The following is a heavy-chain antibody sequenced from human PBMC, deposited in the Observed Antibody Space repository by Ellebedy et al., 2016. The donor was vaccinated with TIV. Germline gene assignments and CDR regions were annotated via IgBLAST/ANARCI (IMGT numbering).Heavy chain of an antibody. CDR1: GFTFSSYS. Sequence: GESLKTSCAVSGFTFSSYSMYWVHQAPGKGLEWVAVIWYDSFNKYYADYVKGRFTISRDNSKNTLYLQMDSLRAEDTAVYYCARGQSPYYNILTYSFDYWGQGSLVTVSS. CDR2: IWYDSFNK. D-gene: IGHD3-9*01. J-gene: IGHJ4*02. V-gene: IGHV3-33*08. CDR3: ARGQSPYYNILTYSFDY.